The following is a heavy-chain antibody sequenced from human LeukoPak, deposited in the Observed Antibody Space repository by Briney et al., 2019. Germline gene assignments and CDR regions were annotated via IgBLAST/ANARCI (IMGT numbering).Heavy chain of an antibody. V-gene: IGHV4-59*01. CDR3: ARRTYFYDSSGYYFDY. CDR2: IYYSGST. D-gene: IGHD3-22*01. CDR1: GGSISSYD. Sequence: PSETLSLTCTVSGGSISSYDWSWIRQPPGKGLECIGYIYYSGSTNYNPSLKSRVTISVDTSKNWFSLKLSSVTAADTAVYYCARRTYFYDSSGYYFDYWGQGTLVTVSS. J-gene: IGHJ4*02.